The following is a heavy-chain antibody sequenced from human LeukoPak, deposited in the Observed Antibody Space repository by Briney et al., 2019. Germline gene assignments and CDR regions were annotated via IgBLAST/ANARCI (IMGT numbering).Heavy chain of an antibody. Sequence: ATVNLSCTASGYTFTSYGISWVRQAPGQGHGWMGWISAYNGNTNYAQKLQGRVTMNTDTSTSTAYMELRSLRSDDTAVYYCSRQQYSGSYAGGAFDIWGQGTMVTVSS. V-gene: IGHV1-18*01. CDR3: SRQQYSGSYAGGAFDI. J-gene: IGHJ3*02. CDR1: GYTFTSYG. D-gene: IGHD1-26*01. CDR2: ISAYNGNT.